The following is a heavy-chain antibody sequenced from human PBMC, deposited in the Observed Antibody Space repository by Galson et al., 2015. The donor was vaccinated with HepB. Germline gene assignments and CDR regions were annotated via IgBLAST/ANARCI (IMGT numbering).Heavy chain of an antibody. D-gene: IGHD3-9*01. J-gene: IGHJ4*02. V-gene: IGHV3-48*02. CDR3: ARDLQSYDILTGYYNRFFDY. Sequence: SLRLSCAASGFTFSSYSMNWVRQAPGKGLEWVSYISSSSSTIYYADSVKGRFTISRDNAKNSLYLQMNSLRDEDTAVYYCARDLQSYDILTGYYNRFFDYWGQGTLVTVSS. CDR2: ISSSSSTI. CDR1: GFTFSSYS.